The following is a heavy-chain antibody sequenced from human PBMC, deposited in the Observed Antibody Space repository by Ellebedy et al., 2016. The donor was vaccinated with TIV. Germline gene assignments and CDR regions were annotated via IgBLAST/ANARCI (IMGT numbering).Heavy chain of an antibody. Sequence: PGGSLRLSCEASGFTAFNFAMSWVRQAPGKGLEWVSAVGGGEDRTFYADAVKGRFTISRDNSKNTVTLQMQSLRAEDTALYYCAKGHTASFFYLFDSWGQGTLVTVSS. D-gene: IGHD2-2*01. CDR1: GFTAFNFA. J-gene: IGHJ5*01. CDR2: VGGGEDRT. CDR3: AKGHTASFFYLFDS. V-gene: IGHV3-23*01.